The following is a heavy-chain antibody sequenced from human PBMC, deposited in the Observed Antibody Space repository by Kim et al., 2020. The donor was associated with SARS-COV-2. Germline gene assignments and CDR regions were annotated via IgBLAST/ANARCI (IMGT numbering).Heavy chain of an antibody. CDR1: GYTLNDNH. Sequence: ASVKVSCKASGYTLNDNHINWVRQAPGQGPEWMGRINPNSGGTNYAQKFQGRVTMTRDTSISTAYMELRSLRSDDTAVYYCTTSAVSDVDYWGQGTLVTV. D-gene: IGHD6-19*01. J-gene: IGHJ4*02. CDR3: TTSAVSDVDY. V-gene: IGHV1-2*06. CDR2: INPNSGGT.